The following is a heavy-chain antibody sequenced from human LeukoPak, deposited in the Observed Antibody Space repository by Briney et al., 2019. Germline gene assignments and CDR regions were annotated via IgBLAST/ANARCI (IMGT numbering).Heavy chain of an antibody. CDR2: IYYSENT. CDR3: ARHGSSWTFDY. D-gene: IGHD6-13*01. J-gene: IGHJ4*02. CDR1: GGSISSYY. V-gene: IGHV4-59*08. Sequence: PSETLSLTCTVSGGSISSYYWSWIRQPPERGLEWIGYIYYSENTIYNPSLKSRVTISIDTSKNQFSLKLTSVTAADTAVYYCARHGSSWTFDYWGQGTLVTVSS.